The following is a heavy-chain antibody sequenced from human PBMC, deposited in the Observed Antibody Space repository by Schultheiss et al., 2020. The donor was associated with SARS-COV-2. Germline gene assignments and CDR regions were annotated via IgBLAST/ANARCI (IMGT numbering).Heavy chain of an antibody. CDR3: ARHVEEVGASTDFDY. D-gene: IGHD1-26*01. J-gene: IGHJ4*02. CDR2: IYYSGST. V-gene: IGHV4-59*08. Sequence: GSLRLSCTVSGGSISSYYWSWIRQPPGKGLEWIGYIYYSGSTNYNPSLKSRVTISVDTSKNQFSLKLSSVTAADTAVYYCARHVEEVGASTDFDYWGQGTLVTVSS. CDR1: GGSISSYY.